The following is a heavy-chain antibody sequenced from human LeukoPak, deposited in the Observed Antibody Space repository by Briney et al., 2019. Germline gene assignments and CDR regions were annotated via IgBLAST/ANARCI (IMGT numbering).Heavy chain of an antibody. Sequence: SETLSLTCTVSGVSISSSSYYWGWIRQPPGKGLEWIGRIYYSGSTYYTPSLTSRVTISVDTSKNQFSLKLSSVTAADTAVYYCAGQIAAAGTGWFDPWGQGTLVTISS. CDR1: GVSISSSSYY. D-gene: IGHD6-13*01. CDR3: AGQIAAAGTGWFDP. CDR2: IYYSGST. V-gene: IGHV4-39*01. J-gene: IGHJ5*02.